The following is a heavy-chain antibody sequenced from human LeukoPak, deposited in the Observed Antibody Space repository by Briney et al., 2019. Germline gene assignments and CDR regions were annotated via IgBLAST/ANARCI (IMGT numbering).Heavy chain of an antibody. Sequence: GGSLRLSCAASGFTFSSYSMNWVRQAPGKGLEWVSSISSSSSYIYYADPVKGPFTISRDNAKNSLYLQMNSLSAEDTAVYYCARDAYYDILTGYFGPYYFDYWGQGTLVTVSS. CDR1: GFTFSSYS. CDR3: ARDAYYDILTGYFGPYYFDY. J-gene: IGHJ4*02. CDR2: ISSSSSYI. D-gene: IGHD3-9*01. V-gene: IGHV3-21*01.